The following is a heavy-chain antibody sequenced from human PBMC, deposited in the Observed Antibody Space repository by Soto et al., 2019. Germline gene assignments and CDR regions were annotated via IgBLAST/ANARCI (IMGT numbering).Heavy chain of an antibody. CDR2: INPNSGGT. J-gene: IGHJ4*02. CDR1: GYTFTGYY. CDR3: AVGSSGYYYSSYFDY. V-gene: IGHV1-2*02. Sequence: AASVKVSCKASGYTFTGYYMHWVRQAPGQGLEWMGWINPNSGGTNYAQKFQGRVTMTRDTSISTAYMELSRLRSDDTAVYYCAVGSSGYYYSSYFDYWGQGTLVTVSS. D-gene: IGHD3-22*01.